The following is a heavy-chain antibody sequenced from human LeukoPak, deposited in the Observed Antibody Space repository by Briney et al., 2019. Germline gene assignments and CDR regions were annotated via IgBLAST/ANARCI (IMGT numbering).Heavy chain of an antibody. CDR1: GYTFTGYS. Sequence: PSVTVSCLPSGYTFTGYSMDCVRPAAGQGLEWMGWIHPNSGDTNYAQKVQGWVTMTRATTISTVNMELSRLRSNDTAVYYCARLDTAMDTDYWGQGTLVTVSS. J-gene: IGHJ4*02. CDR3: ARLDTAMDTDY. CDR2: IHPNSGDT. D-gene: IGHD5-18*01. V-gene: IGHV1-2*04.